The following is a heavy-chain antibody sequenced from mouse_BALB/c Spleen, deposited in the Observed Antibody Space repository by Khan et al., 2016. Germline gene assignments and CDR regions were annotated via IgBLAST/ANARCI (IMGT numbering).Heavy chain of an antibody. CDR1: GYSFTSYT. J-gene: IGHJ2*01. CDR3: ARDSTTVVAPLDD. Sequence: LEESGAELARPGASVKMSCKASGYSFTSYTMHWVKQRPGQGLEWLGFINPSSSYTNYNQNFKDKATLTADKSSSTAYMQLSSLTSEDSAVYFCARDSTTVVAPLDDWGQGTTLTVSS. D-gene: IGHD1-1*01. V-gene: IGHV1-4*01. CDR2: INPSSSYT.